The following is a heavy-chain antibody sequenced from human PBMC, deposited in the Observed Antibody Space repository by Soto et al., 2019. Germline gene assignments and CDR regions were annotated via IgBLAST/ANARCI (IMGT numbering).Heavy chain of an antibody. CDR3: ARDRDAYGSGNYDNRIDF. Sequence: QVQLVQSGAEVKKPGSSVKVSCKASGGIFSTYAISWLRQAPGQGLEWMGGIIPLFGTPNYAQRVQGRVTITADESTSRTYMELSRLRSEDTAGYYCARDRDAYGSGNYDNRIDFWGQGTLVTVSS. J-gene: IGHJ4*02. D-gene: IGHD3-10*01. V-gene: IGHV1-69*01. CDR1: GGIFSTYA. CDR2: IIPLFGTP.